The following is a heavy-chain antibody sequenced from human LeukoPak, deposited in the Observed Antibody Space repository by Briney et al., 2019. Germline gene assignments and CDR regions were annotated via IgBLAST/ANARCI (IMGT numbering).Heavy chain of an antibody. CDR2: IYTSGST. CDR1: GGSISSGSYY. J-gene: IGHJ5*02. V-gene: IGHV4-61*02. Sequence: SQTLSLTCTVSGGSISSGSYYWSWIRQPAGKGLEWIGRIYTSGSTNYNPSLKSRVTISVDTSKSQFSLKLSSVTAADTAVYYCARDFPGDWFDPWGQGTLVTVSS. CDR3: ARDFPGDWFDP.